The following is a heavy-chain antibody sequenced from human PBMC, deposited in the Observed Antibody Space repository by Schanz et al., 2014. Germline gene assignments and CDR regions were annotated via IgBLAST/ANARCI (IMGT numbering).Heavy chain of an antibody. CDR2: ISGSGGST. D-gene: IGHD2-15*01. J-gene: IGHJ6*02. Sequence: EVQLLESGGGLVQPGGSLRLSCAASGFTFSSYAMSWVRQAPGKGLEWVSGISGSGGSTYYADSVKGRFTISRDNSKNTLYLQMNSLRVEDTAVFYCAKGMGYCSGGTCYDYYYYGLDVWGQGTTVTVSS. CDR3: AKGMGYCSGGTCYDYYYYGLDV. CDR1: GFTFSSYA. V-gene: IGHV3-23*01.